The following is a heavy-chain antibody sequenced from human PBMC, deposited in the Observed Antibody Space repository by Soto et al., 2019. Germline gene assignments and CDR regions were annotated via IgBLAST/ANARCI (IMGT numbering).Heavy chain of an antibody. D-gene: IGHD6-19*01. Sequence: GASVKVSCKASGGTFSSYAISWVRQAPGQGLEWMGGIIPIFGTANYAQKFQGRVTITADESTSTAYMELSSLRSEDTAVYYCARLPYSSGWEGKDSGIGYYYYGMDVWGQGTTVTVSS. CDR2: IIPIFGTA. CDR3: ARLPYSSGWEGKDSGIGYYYYGMDV. CDR1: GGTFSSYA. J-gene: IGHJ6*02. V-gene: IGHV1-69*13.